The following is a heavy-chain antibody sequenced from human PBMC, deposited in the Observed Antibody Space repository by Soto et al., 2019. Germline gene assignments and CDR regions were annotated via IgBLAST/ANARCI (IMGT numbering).Heavy chain of an antibody. Sequence: ASVKVSCKASGYTFTSYDINWVRQATGQGLEWMGWMNPNSGNTGYAQKFQGRVTMTRNTSISTAYMELSRLRSEDTAVYYCARAQWDVNWFDPWGQGTLVTVSS. CDR3: ARAQWDVNWFDP. CDR1: GYTFTSYD. J-gene: IGHJ5*02. D-gene: IGHD1-26*01. V-gene: IGHV1-8*01. CDR2: MNPNSGNT.